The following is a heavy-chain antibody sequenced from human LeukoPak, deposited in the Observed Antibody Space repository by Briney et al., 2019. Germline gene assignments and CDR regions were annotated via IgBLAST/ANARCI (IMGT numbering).Heavy chain of an antibody. D-gene: IGHD1-14*01. Sequence: PGGSLRLSCATSGFTFSTYWMSWVRQTPGKGLEWVAKIKPDGSEKSYVDSVKGRFTISRDNAKNSVYLQMNSLRVEDTAVYYCARGQLADNQWGQGALATVSS. V-gene: IGHV3-7*01. CDR1: GFTFSTYW. CDR2: IKPDGSEK. CDR3: ARGQLADNQ. J-gene: IGHJ4*02.